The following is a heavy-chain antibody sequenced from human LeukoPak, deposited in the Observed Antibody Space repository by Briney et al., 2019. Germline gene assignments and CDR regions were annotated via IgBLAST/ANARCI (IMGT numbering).Heavy chain of an antibody. CDR3: ARSPHPQWLAFDY. V-gene: IGHV3-7*01. CDR2: IKQDGSEK. Sequence: GGSLRLSCAASGFTFSSYWMSWVRQAPGKGLEWVANIKQDGSEKYHVDSVKGRFTISRDNAKNSLYLQMNSLRAEDTAVYYCARSPHPQWLAFDYWGQGTLVTVSS. D-gene: IGHD6-19*01. CDR1: GFTFSSYW. J-gene: IGHJ4*02.